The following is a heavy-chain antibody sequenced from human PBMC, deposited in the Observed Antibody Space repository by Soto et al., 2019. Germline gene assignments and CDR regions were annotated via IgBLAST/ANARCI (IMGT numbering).Heavy chain of an antibody. CDR2: INPNSGNI. CDR1: GNTFTSYD. V-gene: IGHV1-8*01. CDR3: ARGRASGSYYLLDY. Sequence: ASVKVSCKASGNTFTSYDINWVRQATGHGLEWMGWINPNSGNIGYAQKFQGRVTMTRDTAIRTAYMEVSRLRSDDTAVYYCARGRASGSYYLLDYWRQGTLVTVSS. D-gene: IGHD3-10*01. J-gene: IGHJ4*02.